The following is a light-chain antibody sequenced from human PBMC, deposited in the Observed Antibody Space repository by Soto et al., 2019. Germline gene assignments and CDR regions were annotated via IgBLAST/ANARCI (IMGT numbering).Light chain of an antibody. CDR2: DAS. CDR1: QSLSSW. J-gene: IGKJ1*01. Sequence: DIQMTQSPSTLSTSVGDRVTITCRASQSLSSWLAWYQQKPGKAPKLLIYDASNLESGDPSRFSGSGSGTEFTLTISSLQPDDFATYYCQQYNSYPRTFGQGTKVEIK. V-gene: IGKV1-5*01. CDR3: QQYNSYPRT.